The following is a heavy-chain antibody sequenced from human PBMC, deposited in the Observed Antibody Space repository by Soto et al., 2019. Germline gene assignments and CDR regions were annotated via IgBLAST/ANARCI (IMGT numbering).Heavy chain of an antibody. CDR1: GFTFNNYA. CDR3: AKDVKGDFWSGYFDY. CDR2: ISGSGGSI. D-gene: IGHD3-3*01. V-gene: IGHV3-23*01. J-gene: IGHJ4*02. Sequence: EVQLLESGGGLVQPGGSLRLSCAASGFTFNNYALSWVRQAPGKGLEWVSAISGSGGSIYSADSVKGRFTISRDNSKNTLYLQMNSLRAEDTAVYYCAKDVKGDFWSGYFDYWGQGTLVTVSS.